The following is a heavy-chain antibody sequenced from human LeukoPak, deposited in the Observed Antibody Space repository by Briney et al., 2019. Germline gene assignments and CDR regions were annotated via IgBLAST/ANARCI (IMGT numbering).Heavy chain of an antibody. CDR1: GGSISSYY. CDR2: VYYSGST. V-gene: IGHV4-59*01. CDR3: ARGGGYSGSYYDYFDY. Sequence: SETLSLTCTVSGGSISSYYWSWIRQPPGKGLEWIGYVYYSGSTNYNPSLKSRVTVSVDTSENQFSLKLSSVTAADTAVYYCARGGGYSGSYYDYFDYWGQGTLVTVSS. D-gene: IGHD1-26*01. J-gene: IGHJ4*02.